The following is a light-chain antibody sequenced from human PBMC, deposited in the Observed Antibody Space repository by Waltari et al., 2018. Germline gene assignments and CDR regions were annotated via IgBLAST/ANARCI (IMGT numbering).Light chain of an antibody. Sequence: DIVLTQSPGTLSLSPGARVTLSCRASQSIGTFLAWYQQKPGQPPRLLIYGASIRAAGIPDRVSGSGSGTDFSLTISRLEPEDFAVYYCQHYVRLPVTFGQGTKVQIK. CDR2: GAS. CDR3: QHYVRLPVT. J-gene: IGKJ1*01. V-gene: IGKV3-20*01. CDR1: QSIGTF.